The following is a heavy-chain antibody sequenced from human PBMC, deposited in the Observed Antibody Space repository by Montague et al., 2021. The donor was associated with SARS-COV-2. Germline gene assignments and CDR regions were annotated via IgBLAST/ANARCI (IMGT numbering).Heavy chain of an antibody. CDR2: INHRGTS. V-gene: IGHV4-34*01. D-gene: IGHD3-22*01. CDR1: GGSFSDYY. CDR3: ARGRQHFNMIVVVMTGGEYYFDD. Sequence: SETLSLTCAVYGGSFSDYYWSWIRQPPGKGLEWIGEINHRGTSKYNPSLKSRVPISLDTSKNQFSLYLSSVTAADTAVYYCARGRQHFNMIVVVMTGGEYYFDDWGQGTLVTVSS. J-gene: IGHJ4*02.